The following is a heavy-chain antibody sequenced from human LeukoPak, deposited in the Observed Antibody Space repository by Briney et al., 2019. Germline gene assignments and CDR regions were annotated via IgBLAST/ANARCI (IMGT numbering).Heavy chain of an antibody. D-gene: IGHD1-26*01. CDR3: ARDVEEKGEEYYYYYMDV. V-gene: IGHV3-7*01. J-gene: IGHJ6*03. CDR2: IKQDGSEK. CDR1: GFTFSSYW. Sequence: PGGSLRLSCAASGFTFSSYWMSWVRQAPGKGLEWVANIKQDGSEKYYVDSVKGRFTISRDNAKNSLYLQMNSLRAEDTAVYYCARDVEEKGEEYYYYYMDVWGKGTTVTVSS.